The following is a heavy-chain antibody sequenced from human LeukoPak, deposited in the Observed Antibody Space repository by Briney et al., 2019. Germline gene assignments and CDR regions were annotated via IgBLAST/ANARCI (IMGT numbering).Heavy chain of an antibody. CDR1: GFTFDDYT. Sequence: GGSLRLSCTASGFTFDDYTIHWVRQAPGKGLEWVSLISWDGGSTYYADSVKGRFTISRDNSKNSLYLQMNSLRTEDTALYYCAKDAYEGGYCSGGSCYSWGMDVWGQGTTVTVSS. J-gene: IGHJ6*02. V-gene: IGHV3-43*01. D-gene: IGHD2-15*01. CDR3: AKDAYEGGYCSGGSCYSWGMDV. CDR2: ISWDGGST.